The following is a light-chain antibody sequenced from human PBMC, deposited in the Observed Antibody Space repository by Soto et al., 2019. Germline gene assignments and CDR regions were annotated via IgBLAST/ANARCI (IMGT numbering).Light chain of an antibody. CDR3: QQYNNWPPT. V-gene: IGKV3-15*01. Sequence: EIVLTQSPAALSVSPGERATLSCRASQSVSGNLAWYQQKPGQAPRLLIHGASTRATGIPARFSGGGSGTEFTLTISSLQSEDFAIYYCQQYNNWPPTFGHGTKVDIK. CDR2: GAS. J-gene: IGKJ1*01. CDR1: QSVSGN.